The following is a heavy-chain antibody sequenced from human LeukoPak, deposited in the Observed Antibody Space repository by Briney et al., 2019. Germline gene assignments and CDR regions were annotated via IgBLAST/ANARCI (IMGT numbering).Heavy chain of an antibody. J-gene: IGHJ5*02. CDR3: ARGIYDFWSGPYNWFDP. V-gene: IGHV1-8*01. CDR1: GYTFTSYD. Sequence: ASVKVSCKASGYTFTSYDINWVRLATGQGLEWVGWMNPNSGNTGYAQKFQGRVTMTRNTSISTAYMELSSLRSEDTAVYYCARGIYDFWSGPYNWFDPWGQGTLVTVSS. CDR2: MNPNSGNT. D-gene: IGHD3-3*01.